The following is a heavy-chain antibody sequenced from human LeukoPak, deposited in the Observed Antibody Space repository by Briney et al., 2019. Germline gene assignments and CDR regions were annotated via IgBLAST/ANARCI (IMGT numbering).Heavy chain of an antibody. J-gene: IGHJ4*02. CDR3: AKDRGSYDSDY. V-gene: IGHV3-30*02. CDR2: IHYGGSNK. Sequence: PGGSLRLSCAASGFTFSNSWMSWDRQAPGKGLEWVTFIHYGGSNKYYADSVKGRFTISRDNSKNTLFLQMNSLRAEDTGVYYCAKDRGSYDSDYWGQGTLVTVSS. CDR1: GFTFSNSW. D-gene: IGHD1-26*01.